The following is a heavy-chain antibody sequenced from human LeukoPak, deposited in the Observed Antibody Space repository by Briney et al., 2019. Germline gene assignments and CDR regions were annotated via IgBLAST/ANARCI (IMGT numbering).Heavy chain of an antibody. CDR3: ARGLDLGRGAY. CDR2: ISYDGSNK. V-gene: IGHV3-30-3*01. D-gene: IGHD7-27*01. Sequence: PGRSLRLSCAASGFTFSSYAMHWVRQAPGKGLEWVAVISYDGSNKYYADSVKGRFTISRDNSKNTLYLQMNSLRAEDTAVYYCARGLDLGRGAYWGQGTLVTVSS. J-gene: IGHJ4*02. CDR1: GFTFSSYA.